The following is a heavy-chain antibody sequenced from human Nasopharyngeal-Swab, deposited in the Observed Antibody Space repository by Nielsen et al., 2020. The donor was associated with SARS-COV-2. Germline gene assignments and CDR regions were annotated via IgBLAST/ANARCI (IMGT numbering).Heavy chain of an antibody. CDR3: ANLAAAGGIDAFDI. Sequence: GGSLRLSCAASGFTVSSNYMSWVRQAPGKGLEWVSVIYSGGSTYYADSVKGRFTISRDNSKNTLYLQMNSLRAEDTAVYYCANLAAAGGIDAFDIWGQGTMVTV. CDR1: GFTVSSNY. J-gene: IGHJ3*02. D-gene: IGHD6-13*01. CDR2: IYSGGST. V-gene: IGHV3-53*01.